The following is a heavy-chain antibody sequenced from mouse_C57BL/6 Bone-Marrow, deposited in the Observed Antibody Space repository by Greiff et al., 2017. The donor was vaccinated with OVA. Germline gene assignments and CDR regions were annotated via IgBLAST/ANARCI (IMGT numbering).Heavy chain of an antibody. CDR2: IDPENGDT. V-gene: IGHV14-4*01. D-gene: IGHD1-1*01. Sequence: EVKLVESGAELVRPGASVKLSCTASGFNIKDDYMHWVKQRPEQGLEWIGWIDPENGDTEYASKFQGKATITADTSSNTAYLQLSSLTSEDTAVYYCIGTLDYWGQGTTLTVSS. CDR3: IGTLDY. CDR1: GFNIKDDY. J-gene: IGHJ2*01.